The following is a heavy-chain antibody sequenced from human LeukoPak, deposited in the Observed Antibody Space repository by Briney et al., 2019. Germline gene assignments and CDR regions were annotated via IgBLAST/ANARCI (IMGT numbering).Heavy chain of an antibody. CDR1: GGSISSYY. J-gene: IGHJ5*02. V-gene: IGHV4-4*07. CDR3: ARMFYVRVVPAASASNWFDP. CDR2: IYTSGST. Sequence: SETLSLTCTVSGGSISSYYWSWIRQPAGKGLEWIGRIYTSGSTNYNPSLKSRVTMSVDTSKNQFSLKLSSVTAADTAVYYCARMFYVRVVPAASASNWFDPWGQGTLVTVSS. D-gene: IGHD2-2*01.